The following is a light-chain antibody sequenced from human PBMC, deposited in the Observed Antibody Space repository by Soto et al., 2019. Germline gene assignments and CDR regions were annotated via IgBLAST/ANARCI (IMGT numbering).Light chain of an antibody. J-gene: IGKJ1*01. V-gene: IGKV3-15*01. CDR1: QTVRNN. CDR2: GAS. Sequence: EFVLTQSPGTLSLSPGERATLSCRASQTVRNNYLAWYQQKPGQAPSLLIFGASTRATGVPARFSGSESGTEFPLTISTLQSEDFAVYYCQQYKDWPHTFGQGTKVDIK. CDR3: QQYKDWPHT.